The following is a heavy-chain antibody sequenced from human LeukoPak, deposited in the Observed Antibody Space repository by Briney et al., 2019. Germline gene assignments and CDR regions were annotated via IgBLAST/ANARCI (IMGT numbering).Heavy chain of an antibody. Sequence: ASVKVSCKASGYTFTSYGISWVRQAPGQGLEWMGWMNPNSGNTGYAQKFQGRVTMTRNTSISTAYMELSSLRSEDTAVYYCARGSPWLDYWGQGTLVTVSS. CDR2: MNPNSGNT. CDR3: ARGSPWLDY. V-gene: IGHV1-8*02. J-gene: IGHJ4*02. CDR1: GYTFTSYG. D-gene: IGHD3-10*01.